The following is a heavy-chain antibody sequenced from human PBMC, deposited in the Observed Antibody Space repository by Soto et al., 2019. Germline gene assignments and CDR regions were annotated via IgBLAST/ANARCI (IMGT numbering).Heavy chain of an antibody. Sequence: PSETLSLTCTVSGGSISSSSYYWGWIRQPPGKGLGWIGSIYYSGSTYYNPSLKSRVTISVDTSKNQFSLKLSSVTAADTAVYYCARLLIAAAGMEYYYYGMDVWGQGTTVTVSS. CDR3: ARLLIAAAGMEYYYYGMDV. J-gene: IGHJ6*02. D-gene: IGHD6-13*01. CDR1: GGSISSSSYY. V-gene: IGHV4-39*01. CDR2: IYYSGST.